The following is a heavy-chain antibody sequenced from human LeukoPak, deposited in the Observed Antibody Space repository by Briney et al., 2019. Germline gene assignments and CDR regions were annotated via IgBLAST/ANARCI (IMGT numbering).Heavy chain of an antibody. J-gene: IGHJ4*02. V-gene: IGHV3-30*18. Sequence: QPGRSLRLSCAASGFTFSSYGMHWVRQAPGKGLEWVAVISYDGSNKYYADSVKGRFTISRDNSKNTLYLQMNSLRAEDTAVYYCAKDAPRQWLTLDNWGQGTLVTVSS. D-gene: IGHD6-19*01. CDR3: AKDAPRQWLTLDN. CDR1: GFTFSSYG. CDR2: ISYDGSNK.